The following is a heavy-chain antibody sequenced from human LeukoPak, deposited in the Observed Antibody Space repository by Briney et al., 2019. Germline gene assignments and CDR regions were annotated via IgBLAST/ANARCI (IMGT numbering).Heavy chain of an antibody. J-gene: IGHJ4*02. CDR1: GFTFSSYG. V-gene: IGHV3-23*01. CDR3: TTVPATAIPLSN. CDR2: ISGSGGST. Sequence: PGGSLRLSCAASGFTFSSYGMSWVRQAPGKGLEWVSAISGSGGSTYYADSVKGRFTISRDNSKNTLYLQMNSLKTEDTAVYYCTTVPATAIPLSNWGQGTLVTVSS. D-gene: IGHD2-2*02.